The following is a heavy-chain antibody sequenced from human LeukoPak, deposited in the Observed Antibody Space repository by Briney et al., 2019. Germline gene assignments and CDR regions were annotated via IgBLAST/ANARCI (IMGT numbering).Heavy chain of an antibody. D-gene: IGHD6-13*01. CDR1: VASINTYY. CDR3: ARAHTSSWYMDY. CDR2: IYYSGST. J-gene: IGHJ4*02. V-gene: IGHV4-59*01. Sequence: SETLSLTCTVSVASINTYYWSWIRKPPGKGREWIGYIYYSGSTNYNPSLKSRVTISVDTSENQLSLKLSSVTAADTALYYCARAHTSSWYMDYWGQGTLVTVSS.